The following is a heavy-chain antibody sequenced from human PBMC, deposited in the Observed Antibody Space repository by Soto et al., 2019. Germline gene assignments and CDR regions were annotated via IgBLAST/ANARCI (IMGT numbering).Heavy chain of an antibody. V-gene: IGHV4-59*01. J-gene: IGHJ6*02. CDR3: ARGPFGYYYYYGMDV. CDR2: IYYSGST. CDR1: GGSISSYY. D-gene: IGHD3-16*01. Sequence: SETLSLTCPVSGGSISSYYWSWIRQPPGKGLEWIGYIYYSGSTNYNPSLKSRVTISVDTSKNQFSLKLSSVTAADTAVYYCARGPFGYYYYYGMDVWGQGTTVTVSS.